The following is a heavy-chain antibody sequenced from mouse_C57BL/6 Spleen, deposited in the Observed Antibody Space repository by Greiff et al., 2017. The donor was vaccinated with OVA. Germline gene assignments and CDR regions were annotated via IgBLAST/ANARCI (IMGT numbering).Heavy chain of an antibody. CDR1: GYTFTNYW. J-gene: IGHJ4*01. CDR3: ARSGDYEYYYAMDY. D-gene: IGHD2-4*01. V-gene: IGHV1-63*01. Sequence: QVQLQQSGAELVRPGTSVKMSCKASGYTFTNYWIGWAKQRPGHGLEWIGDIYPGGGYTNYNEKFKGKATLTADKSSSTAYMQFSSLTSEDSAIYYCARSGDYEYYYAMDYWGQGTSVTVSS. CDR2: IYPGGGYT.